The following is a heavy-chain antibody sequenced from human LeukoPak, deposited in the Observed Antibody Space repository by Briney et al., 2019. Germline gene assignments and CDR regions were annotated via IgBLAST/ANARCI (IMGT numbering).Heavy chain of an antibody. CDR2: ISGSGGST. CDR1: GFTFSSYA. V-gene: IGHV3-23*01. J-gene: IGHJ4*02. Sequence: PGGSLRLSCAASGFTFSSYAMSWVRQAPGKGLEWVSAISGSGGSTYYADSVKGRFTISRDNSKNTLYLQMNSLRAEDTAVYYRAKDSTYYYDSSGYPLDYWGQGTLVTVSS. D-gene: IGHD3-22*01. CDR3: AKDSTYYYDSSGYPLDY.